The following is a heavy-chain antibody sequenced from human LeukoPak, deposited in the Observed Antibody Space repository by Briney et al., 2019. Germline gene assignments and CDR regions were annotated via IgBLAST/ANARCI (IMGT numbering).Heavy chain of an antibody. J-gene: IGHJ4*02. V-gene: IGHV5-51*01. CDR3: ARQFGRDSSSWYYFDY. D-gene: IGHD6-13*01. CDR2: IYPGDSDT. CDR1: GYSFTSYW. Sequence: GESLKIPCKGSGYSFTSYWIGWVRQMPGKGLEWMGIIYPGDSDTRYSPSFQGQVTISADKSISTAYLQWSSLKASDTAMYYCARQFGRDSSSWYYFDYWGQGTLVTVSS.